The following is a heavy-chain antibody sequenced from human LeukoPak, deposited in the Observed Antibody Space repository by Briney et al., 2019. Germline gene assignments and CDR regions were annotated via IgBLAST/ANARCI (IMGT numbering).Heavy chain of an antibody. CDR3: AKTSEGIRGGYFDY. D-gene: IGHD3-10*01. CDR2: INDSGGNT. Sequence: GGSLRLSCAASGFTFSSYAMSWVRQAPGKGLEWVSLINDSGGNTYYADSVKGRFTIPRDNSKNTLFLQMSSLRAEDTAVYYCAKTSEGIRGGYFDYWGQGTLVTVSS. V-gene: IGHV3-23*01. CDR1: GFTFSSYA. J-gene: IGHJ4*02.